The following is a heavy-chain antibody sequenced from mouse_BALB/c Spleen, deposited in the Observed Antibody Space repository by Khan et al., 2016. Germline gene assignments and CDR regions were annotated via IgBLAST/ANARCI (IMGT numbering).Heavy chain of an antibody. J-gene: IGHJ3*01. CDR3: VREFIAGYYGFTWFAN. V-gene: IGHV10-1*02. CDR1: GFTFNTYA. D-gene: IGHD1-1*01. CDR2: IRSKSYNYAT. Sequence: EVQLVETGGGLVQPKGSLKLSCAASGFTFNTYAMNWVRQAPGKGLEWVARIRSKSYNYATYYADSVKDRFTISRDDPQSMLYLQMNNLKTEYTAMYYCVREFIAGYYGFTWFANWGQGTLVTVSP.